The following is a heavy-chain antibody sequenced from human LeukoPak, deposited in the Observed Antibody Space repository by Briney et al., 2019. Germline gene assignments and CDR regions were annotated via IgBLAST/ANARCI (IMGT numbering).Heavy chain of an antibody. CDR1: GFTFNNYA. V-gene: IGHV3-23*01. Sequence: PGGSLRLSCAASGFTFNNYAMTWVRQAPGKGLEWVSLISSSGGSTYYADSVKGRFTISRDNSKNTLYLQMSSLRVEDTAIYYCAKDSLHWFELWAQGTLVTVSS. CDR2: ISSSGGST. CDR3: AKDSLHWFEL. J-gene: IGHJ5*02.